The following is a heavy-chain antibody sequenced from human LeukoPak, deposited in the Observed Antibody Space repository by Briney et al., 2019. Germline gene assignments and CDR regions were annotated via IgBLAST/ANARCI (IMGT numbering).Heavy chain of an antibody. J-gene: IGHJ6*02. D-gene: IGHD3-10*01. Sequence: GGSLRLSCAASGFTFSNAWMSWVRQAPGKGLEWVGRIKSKTDGGTTDYAAPVKGRFTISRDDSKNTLYLQMNSLKTEDTAVYYCTPVITMVRGPFYYYGMDVWGQGTTVTVSS. CDR2: IKSKTDGGTT. CDR1: GFTFSNAW. CDR3: TPVITMVRGPFYYYGMDV. V-gene: IGHV3-15*01.